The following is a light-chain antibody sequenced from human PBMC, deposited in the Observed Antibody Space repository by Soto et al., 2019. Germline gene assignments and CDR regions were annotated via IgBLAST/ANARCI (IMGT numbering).Light chain of an antibody. V-gene: IGKV3-11*01. J-gene: IGKJ1*01. CDR2: ESS. CDR3: QQHNNWPQT. Sequence: EIVLTQSPSTLSLSPGERVTLSCRASQNIANYLDWYQQKPGQAPRLLIYESSNMATGIAARFSGSGSGTDFTLTISSLQPEDFAVYYCQQHNNWPQTFGQGTKVDIK. CDR1: QNIANY.